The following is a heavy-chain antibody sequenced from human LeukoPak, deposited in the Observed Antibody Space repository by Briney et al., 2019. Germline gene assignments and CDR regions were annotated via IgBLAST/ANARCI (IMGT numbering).Heavy chain of an antibody. V-gene: IGHV4-59*01. J-gene: IGHJ4*02. CDR3: ARRGPAYSSGWYFDY. D-gene: IGHD6-19*01. CDR2: IYYSGST. CDR1: GGSISSYY. Sequence: PSETLSLTCTVSGGSISSYYWSWIRQPPGKGLEWIGYIYYSGSTNYNPSLKSRVTISVDTSKNQFSLKLSSVTAADTAVYYCARRGPAYSSGWYFDYWGQGTLVTVSS.